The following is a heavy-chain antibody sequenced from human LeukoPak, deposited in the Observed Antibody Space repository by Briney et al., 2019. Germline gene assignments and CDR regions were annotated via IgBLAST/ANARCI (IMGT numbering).Heavy chain of an antibody. Sequence: GESLKISCKGSGYRFTSYWIGWVRQMPGEGLEWMGIIYPGDSDTRYSPSFQGQVTISADKSINTAYLQWSSLKASDTAMYYCARRYYYDSSGYYVDYWGQGTPVTVSS. CDR1: GYRFTSYW. CDR3: ARRYYYDSSGYYVDY. J-gene: IGHJ4*02. CDR2: IYPGDSDT. V-gene: IGHV5-51*01. D-gene: IGHD3-22*01.